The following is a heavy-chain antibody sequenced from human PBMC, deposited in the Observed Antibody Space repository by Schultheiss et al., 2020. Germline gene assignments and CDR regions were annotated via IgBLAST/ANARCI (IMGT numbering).Heavy chain of an antibody. CDR1: GSTFTSYA. CDR3: AREQATGANYYYYYGMDV. V-gene: IGHV1-3*01. D-gene: IGHD1-7*01. Sequence: ASVKVSCKASGSTFTSYAMHWVRQAPGQRLEWMGWINAGNGNTKYSQKFQGRVTITRDTSASTAYMELSSLRSEDTAVYYCAREQATGANYYYYYGMDVWGKGTTVTVSS. CDR2: INAGNGNT. J-gene: IGHJ6*04.